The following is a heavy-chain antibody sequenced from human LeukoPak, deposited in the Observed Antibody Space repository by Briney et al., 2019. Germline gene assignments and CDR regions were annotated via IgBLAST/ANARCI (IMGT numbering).Heavy chain of an antibody. CDR2: IIAGNGNT. D-gene: IGHD1-1*01. CDR1: GYLFNYYA. V-gene: IGHV1-3*01. CDR3: ARFGIQQQLDV. J-gene: IGHJ4*02. Sequence: ASVTVSFKASGYLFNYYAIHWVRQAPGQRLEWMGWIIAGNGNTKYSQKFQGRITITRDTPAATAYMELDSLRFNDTAVYYCARFGIQQQLDVWGQGTMVTVSS.